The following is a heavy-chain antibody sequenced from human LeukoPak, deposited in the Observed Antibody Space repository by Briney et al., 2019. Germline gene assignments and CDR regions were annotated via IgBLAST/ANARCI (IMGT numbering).Heavy chain of an antibody. Sequence: NPSETLSLTCAVSGGSISSSTSYWGWIRLPPGKGLEWIGRIYYSGSTFYNPSLKSRVTISVDTSKNQFSLRLSSVTAADTAVYYCARHGSTDYFDYWGQGTLVTVSS. CDR3: ARHGSTDYFDY. CDR2: IYYSGST. J-gene: IGHJ4*02. V-gene: IGHV4-39*01. D-gene: IGHD2-2*03. CDR1: GGSISSSTSY.